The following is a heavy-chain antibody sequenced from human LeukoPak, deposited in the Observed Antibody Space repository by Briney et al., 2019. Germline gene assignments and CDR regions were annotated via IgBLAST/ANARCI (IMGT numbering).Heavy chain of an antibody. CDR1: GFTFSSYW. D-gene: IGHD2-2*01. J-gene: IGHJ4*01. V-gene: IGHV3-7*01. CDR3: VRDGIVVVLDVNF. Sequence: GGSLILSCAVSGFTFSSYWMNWVRQAPGKGLERVASVKQDGGEKSYVDSVKGRFTITRDNAKNSLYLQMSSLRAEATAEYYYVRDGIVVVLDVNFRGQRALWSVSS. CDR2: VKQDGGEK.